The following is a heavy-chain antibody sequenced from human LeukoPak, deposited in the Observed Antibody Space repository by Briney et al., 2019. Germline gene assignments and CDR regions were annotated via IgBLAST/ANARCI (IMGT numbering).Heavy chain of an antibody. V-gene: IGHV1-18*01. J-gene: IGHJ4*02. CDR2: ISPYNGNT. D-gene: IGHD3-3*01. Sequence: ASVKVSCKASGYTFTNYAINWVRQAPGQGLEWMGWISPYNGNTNYAQKLQGRVTMTRDTSTSTVYMELSSLRSEDTAVYYCARGDTSYDFWSGYSPYYFDYWGQGTLVTVSS. CDR1: GYTFTNYA. CDR3: ARGDTSYDFWSGYSPYYFDY.